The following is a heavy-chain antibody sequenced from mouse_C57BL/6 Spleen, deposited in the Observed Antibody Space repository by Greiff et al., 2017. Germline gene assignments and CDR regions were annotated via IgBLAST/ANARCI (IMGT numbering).Heavy chain of an antibody. D-gene: IGHD2-1*01. V-gene: IGHV5-15*04. CDR3: ARRRIYYGNYDAMDY. J-gene: IGHJ4*01. Sequence: EVTLVESGGGLVQPGGSLKLSCAASGFTFSDYGMAWVRQAPRKGPEWVAFFSNLAYSIYYADTVTGRFTISRENAKNALYLEMCSLRAEDAAMYYCARRRIYYGNYDAMDYWGQGTSVTVSS. CDR1: GFTFSDYG. CDR2: FSNLAYSI.